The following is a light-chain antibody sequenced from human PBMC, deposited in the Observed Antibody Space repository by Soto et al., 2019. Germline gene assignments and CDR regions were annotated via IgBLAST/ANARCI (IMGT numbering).Light chain of an antibody. V-gene: IGKV1-9*01. J-gene: IGKJ1*01. CDR2: DAS. Sequence: DIHLTQSPSLLSASVGDRVTITCRASQGISQYVSWYQQKPGKAPKFLIYDASSLESGVPSRFSGSGSGTEFTLTISNLQPDDFATYFCQQYNNYPRTFGQGTKVDIK. CDR3: QQYNNYPRT. CDR1: QGISQY.